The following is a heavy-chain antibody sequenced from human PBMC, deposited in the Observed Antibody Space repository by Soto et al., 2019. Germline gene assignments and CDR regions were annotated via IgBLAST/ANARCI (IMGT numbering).Heavy chain of an antibody. CDR1: GFTFSNYG. CDR2: ISYDGSDE. D-gene: IGHD2-21*02. CDR3: AKDIATASYFDC. V-gene: IGHV3-30*18. J-gene: IGHJ4*02. Sequence: PGGSLRLSCAASGFTFSNYGMHWVRQAPGKGLEWVAVISYDGSDENYADSVKGRFTISRDNSKDTVYLQMNSLRDEDTALYYCAKDIATASYFDCWGQGTLVTVSS.